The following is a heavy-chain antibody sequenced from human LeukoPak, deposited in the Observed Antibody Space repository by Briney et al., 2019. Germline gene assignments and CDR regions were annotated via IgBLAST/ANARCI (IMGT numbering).Heavy chain of an antibody. V-gene: IGHV4-4*07. Sequence: SETLSLTCTVSGGSISSYYWSWIRQPAGKGLEWIGRIYTSGSTNYNPSLKSRVTMSVDTSKNQFSLKLSSVTAADTAVYYCARVSMNYDILTGHRWNWFDPWGQGTLVTVSS. J-gene: IGHJ5*02. CDR1: GGSISSYY. D-gene: IGHD3-9*01. CDR3: ARVSMNYDILTGHRWNWFDP. CDR2: IYTSGST.